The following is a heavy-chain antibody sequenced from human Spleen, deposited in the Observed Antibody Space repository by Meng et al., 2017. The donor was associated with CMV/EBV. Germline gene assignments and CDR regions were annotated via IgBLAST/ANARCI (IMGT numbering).Heavy chain of an antibody. Sequence: VQAEAEGKKPGASVKASCKASGYTFTGYYMNWVRQAPGQGLEWMGWINPNSGGTNYAQKFQGRVTMTRDTSISTAYMELSRLRSDDTAVYYCAREGIAVAGTPFDYWGQGTLVTVSS. CDR3: AREGIAVAGTPFDY. V-gene: IGHV1-2*02. CDR1: GYTFTGYY. D-gene: IGHD6-19*01. J-gene: IGHJ4*02. CDR2: INPNSGGT.